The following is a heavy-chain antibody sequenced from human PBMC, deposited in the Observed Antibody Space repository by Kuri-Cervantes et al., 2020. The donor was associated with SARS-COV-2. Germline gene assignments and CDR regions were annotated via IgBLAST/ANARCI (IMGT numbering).Heavy chain of an antibody. J-gene: IGHJ5*02. Sequence: SVKVSCKASGGTFSSYAISWVRQAPGQGLEWMGRIIPILGIANYAQKFQGRVTITEDKSTSTAYMELSSLRSEDTAVYYCARDSLMGSGGWFDPWGQGTLVTVSS. V-gene: IGHV1-69*04. CDR1: GGTFSSYA. D-gene: IGHD2-8*01. CDR3: ARDSLMGSGGWFDP. CDR2: IIPILGIA.